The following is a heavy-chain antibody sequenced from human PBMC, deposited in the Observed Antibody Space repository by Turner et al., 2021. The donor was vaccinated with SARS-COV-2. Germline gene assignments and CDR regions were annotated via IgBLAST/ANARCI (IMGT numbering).Heavy chain of an antibody. CDR2: IYYSGST. Sequence: QLQLQESGPGLVKPSEPLSLTCTVSGGSISSSSFHWGWIRRPPGKGLEWIGNIYYSGSTYYNPSLKRRVTISVDTSKNQFSLKLGSVTAADTAVYYCASPVVVTATPNYYGMDVWGQGTTVTVSS. CDR1: GGSISSSSFH. J-gene: IGHJ6*02. V-gene: IGHV4-39*01. D-gene: IGHD2-21*02. CDR3: ASPVVVTATPNYYGMDV.